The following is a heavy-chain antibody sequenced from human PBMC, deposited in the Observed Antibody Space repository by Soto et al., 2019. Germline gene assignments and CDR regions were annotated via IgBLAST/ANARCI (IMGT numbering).Heavy chain of an antibody. CDR1: GFTFRNQD. V-gene: IGHV3-23*01. CDR2: ISGRGGVT. Sequence: EVQLLESGGGLVQPGGSLRLTCVGSGFTFRNQDIRWVRQAPGKGLQWVSGISGRGGVTYYADSVKGRFTISRDNSKNTLYLQVNNLRANDTAVYYCATDRQCRSYYESAGHYNDWGQGTLVNVSS. J-gene: IGHJ4*02. CDR3: ATDRQCRSYYESAGHYND. D-gene: IGHD3-22*01.